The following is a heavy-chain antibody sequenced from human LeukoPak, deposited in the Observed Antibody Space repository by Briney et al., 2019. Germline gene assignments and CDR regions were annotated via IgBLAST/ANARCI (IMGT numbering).Heavy chain of an antibody. Sequence: GGSLRLSCAASGFTFSSFSMNWVRQAPGKGLEWVANIKEDGSENYYVDSVKGRFTISRDNAKNSLYLQMNSLRAEDTAVYYCAELGITMIGGVWGKGTTVTISS. CDR2: IKEDGSEN. CDR3: AELGITMIGGV. D-gene: IGHD3-10*02. CDR1: GFTFSSFS. J-gene: IGHJ6*04. V-gene: IGHV3-7*01.